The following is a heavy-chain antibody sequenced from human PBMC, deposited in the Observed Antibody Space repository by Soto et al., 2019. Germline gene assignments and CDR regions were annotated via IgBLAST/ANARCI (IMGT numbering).Heavy chain of an antibody. J-gene: IGHJ4*02. V-gene: IGHV3-21*01. D-gene: IGHD4-17*01. CDR3: ASERSTTVPSTKGVC. Sequence: EVQLVESGGGLVKPGGSLRLSCAASGFTFSSYSMNWVRQAPGKGLEWVSSISSSSSYIYYADSVKGRFTISRDNAKNSLDLQMNSLRDEVTAVYYCASERSTTVPSTKGVCWGQGSLVTVSS. CDR2: ISSSSSYI. CDR1: GFTFSSYS.